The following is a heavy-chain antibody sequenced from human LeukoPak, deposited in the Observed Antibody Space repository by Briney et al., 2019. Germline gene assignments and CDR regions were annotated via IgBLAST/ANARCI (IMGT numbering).Heavy chain of an antibody. CDR1: GGSISSGDYY. CDR2: IYYSGST. Sequence: SETLSLTCTVPGGSISSGDYYWSWIRQPPGKGLEWIGYIYYSGSTYYNPSLKSRVTISVDTSKNQFSLKLSSVTAADTAVYYCAGGDSGYVGYWGQGTLVTVSS. J-gene: IGHJ4*02. D-gene: IGHD5-12*01. V-gene: IGHV4-30-4*01. CDR3: AGGDSGYVGY.